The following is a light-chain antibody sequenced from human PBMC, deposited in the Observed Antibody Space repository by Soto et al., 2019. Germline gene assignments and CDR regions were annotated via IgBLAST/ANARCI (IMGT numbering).Light chain of an antibody. V-gene: IGKV1-5*01. Sequence: TRSGNARRASVGERDTNNYRASQSISSWLAWYQQKLGRAPRLLIYDASSLESGVPSRFSGSGYGTEFTLTISSLQPDDFATYYCQQYNTYSSLTFGGGTKVDIK. CDR1: QSISSW. CDR2: DAS. CDR3: QQYNTYSSLT. J-gene: IGKJ4*01.